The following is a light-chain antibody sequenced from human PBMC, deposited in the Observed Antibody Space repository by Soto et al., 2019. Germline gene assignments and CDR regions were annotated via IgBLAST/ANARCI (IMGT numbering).Light chain of an antibody. CDR2: AAS. CDR1: RDIGSD. J-gene: IGKJ1*01. V-gene: IGKV1-6*02. CDR3: LQDHDDSWT. Sequence: ATQITESPSSLAWSVWGIITIACLASRDIGSDLSWYQQKPGKAPTLLIYAASNLQSGVPSRFRGSRSGTEFTLTVSSLQPEDFATYYCLQDHDDSWTFGQGTKVDIK.